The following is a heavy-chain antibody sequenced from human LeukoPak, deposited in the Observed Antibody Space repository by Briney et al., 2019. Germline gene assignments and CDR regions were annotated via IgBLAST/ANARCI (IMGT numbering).Heavy chain of an antibody. CDR3: ARHAGNYYYGSGSYYNGVDY. D-gene: IGHD3-10*01. J-gene: IGHJ4*02. V-gene: IGHV4-31*03. Sequence: SQTLPLTCTVSGGSISSGGYYWSWIRQHPGKGLEWIGYIYYSGSTYYNPSLKSRVTISVDTSKNQFSLKLSSVTAADTAVYYCARHAGNYYYGSGSYYNGVDYWGQGTLVTVSS. CDR2: IYYSGST. CDR1: GGSISSGGYY.